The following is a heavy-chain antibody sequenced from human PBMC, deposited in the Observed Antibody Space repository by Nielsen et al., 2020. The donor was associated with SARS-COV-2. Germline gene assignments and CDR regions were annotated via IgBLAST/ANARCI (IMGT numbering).Heavy chain of an antibody. CDR1: GFTFSSYW. Sequence: GESLKISCAASGFTFSSYWMSWVRQAPGKGLEWVANIKQDGSEKYYVDSVKGRFTISRDNAKNSLYLQMNSLRAEDTAVYYCAREPSIVGALGHYYYMDVWGKGTTVTVSS. V-gene: IGHV3-7*03. D-gene: IGHD1-26*01. J-gene: IGHJ6*03. CDR3: AREPSIVGALGHYYYMDV. CDR2: IKQDGSEK.